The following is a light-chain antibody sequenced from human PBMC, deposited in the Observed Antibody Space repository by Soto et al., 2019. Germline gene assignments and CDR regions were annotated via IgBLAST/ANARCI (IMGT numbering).Light chain of an antibody. J-gene: IGLJ3*02. CDR1: SSDVGSYNY. CDR3: SSYTVSSIDWV. V-gene: IGLV2-14*01. CDR2: EVS. Sequence: QSALTQPASVSGSPGQSITISCTGTSSDVGSYNYVSWYQQHPGKAPKLMIYEVSNRPSGVSNRFSGSKSGNTASLTISGLQAEDEADYYCSSYTVSSIDWVFGGGTKLTVL.